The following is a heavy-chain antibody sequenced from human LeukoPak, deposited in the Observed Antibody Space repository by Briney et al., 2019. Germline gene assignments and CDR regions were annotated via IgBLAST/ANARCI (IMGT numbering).Heavy chain of an antibody. CDR3: ARTLDSSGYYYDY. J-gene: IGHJ4*02. CDR2: ISYSGST. V-gene: IGHV4-30-4*01. D-gene: IGHD3-22*01. Sequence: SQTLSLTCTVSGGSISSGDYYWTWIRQPPGKGLEWIGYISYSGSTYYNPSLKSRVTISLDTSKNQLSLKLSSVTAADTAVYYCARTLDSSGYYYDYWGQGTLVTVSS. CDR1: GGSISSGDYY.